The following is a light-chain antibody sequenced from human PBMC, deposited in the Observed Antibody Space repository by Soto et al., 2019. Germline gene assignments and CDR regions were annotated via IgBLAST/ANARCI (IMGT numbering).Light chain of an antibody. V-gene: IGKV2-28*01. CDR1: QXLLYSNGYNY. CDR3: MQALQTPIT. Sequence: DIVMTQCPLSLPVTPVEPASISCXSIQXLLYSNGYNYLDWYLQKPGQSPQLLIYLGSNRASGVPDRFSGSGSGTDFTLKISRVEAEDVGVYYCMQALQTPITFGQGTRLENK. J-gene: IGKJ5*01. CDR2: LGS.